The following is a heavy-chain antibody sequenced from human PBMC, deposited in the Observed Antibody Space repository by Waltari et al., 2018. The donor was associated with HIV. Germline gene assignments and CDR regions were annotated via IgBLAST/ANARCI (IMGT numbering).Heavy chain of an antibody. J-gene: IGHJ4*02. CDR1: GFTFSSHC. D-gene: IGHD3-9*01. CDR2: IKSDGTIT. CDR3: ARDLVVLRYFDWLSTYFDY. Sequence: EVQLVESWGGLVQPGGSLRLSCAASGFTFSSHCMNWVRPAPGKGMVWVSRIKSDGTITTYADSVKGRFTISRDNAKNTLFLQMNSLRAEDTAIYYCARDLVVLRYFDWLSTYFDYWGQGTLVTVSS. V-gene: IGHV3-74*01.